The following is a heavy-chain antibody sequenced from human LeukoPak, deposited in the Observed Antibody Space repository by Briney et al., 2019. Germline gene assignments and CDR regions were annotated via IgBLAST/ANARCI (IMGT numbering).Heavy chain of an antibody. J-gene: IGHJ6*02. CDR3: TTDGDYPYYYYYYGMDV. CDR1: GFTFSNHW. V-gene: IGHV3-7*03. D-gene: IGHD4-17*01. Sequence: GGSLRLSCAASGFTFSNHWMSWVRQAPGKWLEWVANMKQDGSEKHYVDSVKGRFTVSRDNAKNSLWLQMNSLRAEDTAVYYCTTDGDYPYYYYYYGMDVWGQGTTVTVSS. CDR2: MKQDGSEK.